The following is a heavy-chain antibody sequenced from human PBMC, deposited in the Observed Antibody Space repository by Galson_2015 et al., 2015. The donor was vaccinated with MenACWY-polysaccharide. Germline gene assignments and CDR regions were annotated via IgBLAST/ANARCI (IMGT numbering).Heavy chain of an antibody. D-gene: IGHD4-23*01. CDR1: GFTFSSYA. CDR2: ISGSGGTT. CDR3: ARGSQNNWDYGGYFDY. J-gene: IGHJ4*02. Sequence: SLRLSCAASGFTFSSYAMSWVRQAPGKGLEWVSIISGSGGTTYYADSVKGRFTISRDNSKDTLYLQMNSLTAEDTAVYYCARGSQNNWDYGGYFDYWGQGTLVTVSS. V-gene: IGHV3-23*01.